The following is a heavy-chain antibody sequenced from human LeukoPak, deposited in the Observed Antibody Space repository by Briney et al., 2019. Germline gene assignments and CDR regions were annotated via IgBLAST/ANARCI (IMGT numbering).Heavy chain of an antibody. D-gene: IGHD3-3*01. CDR2: INHSGSS. Sequence: SETLSLSCAVYGGSFSGYYWSWIRQPPGKGLEWIGEINHSGSSNYNPSLKSRVTISVDTSKNQFSLKLSSVAAADTAVYYCARSYDTNFDYWGQGTLVTVSS. CDR1: GGSFSGYY. J-gene: IGHJ4*02. V-gene: IGHV4-34*01. CDR3: ARSYDTNFDY.